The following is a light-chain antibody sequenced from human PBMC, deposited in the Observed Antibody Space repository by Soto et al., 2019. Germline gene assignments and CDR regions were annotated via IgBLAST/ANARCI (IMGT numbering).Light chain of an antibody. CDR3: QQYGSSPKT. J-gene: IGKJ1*01. V-gene: IGKV3-20*01. CDR1: QSVSSSY. Sequence: EIVLTQSPGTLSLSPGERATLSCRASQSVSSSYLAWYQQKPGQAPRLXIYGASSRATGIPDRVSGSGSGTEFTLTISRLQPEDFAVYYCQQYGSSPKTFGQGTKVDIK. CDR2: GAS.